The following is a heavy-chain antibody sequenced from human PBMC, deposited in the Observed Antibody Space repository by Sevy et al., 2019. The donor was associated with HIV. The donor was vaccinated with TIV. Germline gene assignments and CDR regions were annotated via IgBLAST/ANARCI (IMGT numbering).Heavy chain of an antibody. V-gene: IGHV4-39*01. J-gene: IGHJ4*02. CDR1: GGSISSSSYY. D-gene: IGHD3-3*01. CDR2: IYYSGST. Sequence: SETLSLTCTVSGGSISSSSYYWDWIRQPPGKGLEWIGSIYYSGSTYYYPSLKSRVTISVDTSKNQFSLKLSPVTAADTAVYYCARHSSGITIFGVVIRGPPDYWGQGTLVTVSS. CDR3: ARHSSGITIFGVVIRGPPDY.